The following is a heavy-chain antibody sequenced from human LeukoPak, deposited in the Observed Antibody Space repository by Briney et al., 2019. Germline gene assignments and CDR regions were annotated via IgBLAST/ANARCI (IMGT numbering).Heavy chain of an antibody. CDR1: GYTFTGYY. J-gene: IGHJ5*02. V-gene: IGHV1-2*06. CDR3: ARGYCSGGGCYSVENWFDP. Sequence: ASVKVSCEASGYTFTGYYIFWVRQAPGQGLKWMGRINPNSGGTQYAQEFQGRVTMTRDMSISTAYMELSRLRSDDTAVYYCARGYCSGGGCYSVENWFDPWGQGALVTVSS. D-gene: IGHD2-15*01. CDR2: INPNSGGT.